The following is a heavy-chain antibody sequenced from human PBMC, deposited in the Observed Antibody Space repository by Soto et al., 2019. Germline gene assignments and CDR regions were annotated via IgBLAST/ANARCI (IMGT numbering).Heavy chain of an antibody. CDR2: IYYSGTT. D-gene: IGHD1-1*01. V-gene: IGHV4-31*03. J-gene: IGHJ4*02. CDR1: GGSISSGGYY. Sequence: SETLSLTCTVSGGSISSGGYYWSWIRQHPGQGPEWIGYIYYSGTTHYNPSLKSRVSISVDTSKNQFSLKLSSVTAADTAVYYCARALATKDFFDYWGQGILGTVSS. CDR3: ARALATKDFFDY.